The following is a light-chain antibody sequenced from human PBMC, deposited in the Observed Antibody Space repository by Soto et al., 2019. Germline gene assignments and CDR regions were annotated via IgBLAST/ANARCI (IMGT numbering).Light chain of an antibody. J-gene: IGLJ2*01. CDR1: SSDVGGYNY. CDR2: DVS. Sequence: QSVLTQPASVSGSPGQSITISCTGTSSDVGGYNYVSWYQQHPGKAPKLMIYDVSNRPSGVSNRFSGSKSGNTASLTISGLQAEDEADYYCSSYTSSSTLAVFGGGTQL. V-gene: IGLV2-14*01. CDR3: SSYTSSSTLAV.